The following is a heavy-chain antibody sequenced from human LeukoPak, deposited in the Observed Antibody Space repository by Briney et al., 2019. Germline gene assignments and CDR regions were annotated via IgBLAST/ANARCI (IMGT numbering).Heavy chain of an antibody. Sequence: PGGSLRLSCAASGFTFSSYAMSWVRQAPGKGLEWVSPISGSGGSTYYADSVKGRFTISRDNSKNTLYLQMNSLRAEDTAVYYCAKEGGTEPYYYYYGMDVWGQGTTVTVSS. D-gene: IGHD1-26*01. V-gene: IGHV3-23*01. CDR2: ISGSGGST. CDR1: GFTFSSYA. CDR3: AKEGGTEPYYYYYGMDV. J-gene: IGHJ6*02.